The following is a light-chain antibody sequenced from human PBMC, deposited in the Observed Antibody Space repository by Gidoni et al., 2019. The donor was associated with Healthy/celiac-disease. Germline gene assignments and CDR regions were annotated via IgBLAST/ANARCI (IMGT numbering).Light chain of an antibody. J-gene: IGKJ2*01. CDR1: QSVSSY. CDR3: QQRSNWYT. V-gene: IGKV3-11*01. CDR2: DAS. Sequence: IVLTQSPATLSLSPGESATLSCRASQSVSSYLAWYQQKPGKAPRLLLYDASNRATGIPARFSGSGSGTDFTLTISSLEPEDFAVYYCQQRSNWYTFGQGTKLEIK.